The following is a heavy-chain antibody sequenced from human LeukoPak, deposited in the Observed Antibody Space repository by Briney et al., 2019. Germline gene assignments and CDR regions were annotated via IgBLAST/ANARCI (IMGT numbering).Heavy chain of an antibody. CDR1: DGSVSSYY. J-gene: IGHJ5*02. CDR2: MYYRGNT. D-gene: IGHD1-7*01. CDR3: ARVGVSNYLKNWLDP. Sequence: PSETLSLTCTVSDGSVSSYYWGWVRQPPGKGLEWIGYMYYRGNTNYNPSLKSRLTLSVDTSKNQFSVKLSSVTAADTAVYYCARVGVSNYLKNWLDPWGQGTVVTVSS. V-gene: IGHV4-59*02.